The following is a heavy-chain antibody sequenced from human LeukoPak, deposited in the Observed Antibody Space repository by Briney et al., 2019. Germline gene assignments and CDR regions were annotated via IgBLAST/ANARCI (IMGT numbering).Heavy chain of an antibody. D-gene: IGHD3-3*01. Sequence: GGSLRLSCAASGFTFSSCAMSWVRQAPGKGLEWVSVIYSGGSTYYADSVKGRSTISRDNSKNTLYLQMNSLRAEDTAVYYCARERIFGVVVSNWFDPWGQGTLVTVSS. CDR3: ARERIFGVVVSNWFDP. CDR2: IYSGGST. J-gene: IGHJ5*02. V-gene: IGHV3-53*01. CDR1: GFTFSSCA.